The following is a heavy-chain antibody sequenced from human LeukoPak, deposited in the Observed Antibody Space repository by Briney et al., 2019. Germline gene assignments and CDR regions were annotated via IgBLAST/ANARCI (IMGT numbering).Heavy chain of an antibody. D-gene: IGHD1-26*01. CDR1: GYSISSGYY. CDR2: IYRSGST. J-gene: IGHJ6*03. V-gene: IGHV4-38-2*02. CDR3: ARTGAGYYYYYMDV. Sequence: PSETLSLTCIVPGYSISSGYYWGWIRQPPGKGLEWIGTIYRSGSTYSNPSLRGRVTISVDTSKNQFSLKLSSVTAADTAVYYCARTGAGYYYYYMDVWGKGTTVTVSS.